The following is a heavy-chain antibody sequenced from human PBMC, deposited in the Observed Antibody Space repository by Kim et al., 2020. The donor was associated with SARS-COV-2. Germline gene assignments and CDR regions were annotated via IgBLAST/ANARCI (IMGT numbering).Heavy chain of an antibody. V-gene: IGHV4-34*01. J-gene: IGHJ4*02. CDR3: ARGKIVGATDY. D-gene: IGHD1-26*01. Sequence: NYNPSHKSRVTISVDTSKNQFSLKLSSVTAADTAVYYCARGKIVGATDYWGQGTLVTVSS.